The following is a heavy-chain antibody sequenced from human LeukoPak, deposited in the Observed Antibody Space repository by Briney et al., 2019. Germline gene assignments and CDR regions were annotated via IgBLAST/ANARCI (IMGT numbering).Heavy chain of an antibody. D-gene: IGHD4-11*01. CDR1: KFTFSHYA. CDR3: AKDAQRGFDYSNSLQH. CDR2: IWNDGSDK. Sequence: PGRSLRLSCAASKFTFSHYAMHWVRQAPGKGLEGVAVIWNDGSDKYYADSVKGRFTVSRDNSRNTLYLQMDSLRAEDTRVYYCAKDAQRGFDYSNSLQHWGPGTLVTVSS. J-gene: IGHJ1*01. V-gene: IGHV3-33*06.